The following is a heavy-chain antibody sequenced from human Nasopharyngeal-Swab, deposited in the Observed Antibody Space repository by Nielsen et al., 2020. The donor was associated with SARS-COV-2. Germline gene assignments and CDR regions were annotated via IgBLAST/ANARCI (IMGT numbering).Heavy chain of an antibody. CDR1: GGTFSSYA. CDR3: AGATVTTAGYGMDV. D-gene: IGHD4-11*01. V-gene: IGHV1-69*13. CDR2: IIPIFGTA. Sequence: SVKDSCKASGGTFSSYAISWVRQAPGQGLEWMGGIIPIFGTANYAQKFQGRVTITADESTSTAYMELSSLRSEDTAVYYCAGATVTTAGYGMDVWGQGATVTVSS. J-gene: IGHJ6*02.